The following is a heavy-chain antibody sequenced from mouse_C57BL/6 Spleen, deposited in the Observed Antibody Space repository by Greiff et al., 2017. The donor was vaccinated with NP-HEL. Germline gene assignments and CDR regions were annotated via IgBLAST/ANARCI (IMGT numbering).Heavy chain of an antibody. V-gene: IGHV3-6*01. J-gene: IGHJ3*01. CDR2: ISYDGSN. Sequence: EVQRVESGPGLVKPSQSLSLTCSVTGYSITSGYYWNWIRQFPGNKLEWMGYISYDGSNNYNPSLKNRISITRDTSKNQFFLKLNSVTTEDTATYYCACYDYDGWFAYWGQGTLVTVSA. CDR1: GYSITSGYY. CDR3: ACYDYDGWFAY. D-gene: IGHD2-4*01.